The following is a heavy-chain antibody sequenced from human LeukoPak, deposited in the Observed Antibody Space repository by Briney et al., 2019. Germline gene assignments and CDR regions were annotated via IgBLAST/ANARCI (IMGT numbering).Heavy chain of an antibody. CDR2: ISYDGSNK. CDR3: TSEGSGSYFYNADY. D-gene: IGHD3-10*01. Sequence: PGGSLRLSCAASGFTFSSYAMHWVRQAPGKGLEWVAVISYDGSNKYYADSVKGRFTISRGNSKNTLYLQMNSLRAEDTAVYYCTSEGSGSYFYNADYWGQGTLVTVSS. V-gene: IGHV3-30-3*01. CDR1: GFTFSSYA. J-gene: IGHJ4*02.